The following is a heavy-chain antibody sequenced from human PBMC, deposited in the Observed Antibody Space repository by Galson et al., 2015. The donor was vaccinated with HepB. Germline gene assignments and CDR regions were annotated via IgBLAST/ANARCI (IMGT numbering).Heavy chain of an antibody. J-gene: IGHJ3*02. CDR3: AKGDSSTWYDRGAFDI. Sequence: SLRLSCAASGVTFSDYYMSWIRQAPGKGLEWLSYINSDGTTIHYADSVRGRFTISRDNAKSALYLQMNSLRVEDTAVYYCAKGDSSTWYDRGAFDIWGQGTAVTVSS. V-gene: IGHV3-11*01. CDR2: INSDGTTI. D-gene: IGHD2-2*01. CDR1: GVTFSDYY.